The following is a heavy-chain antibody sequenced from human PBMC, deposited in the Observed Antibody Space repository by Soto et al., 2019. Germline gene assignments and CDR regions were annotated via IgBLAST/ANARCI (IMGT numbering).Heavy chain of an antibody. Sequence: EVQLVESGGGLDKPGGSLRLSCAASGFTFRNAWMSWVRQAPGKGLEWVGRVKSKIDGGTTDYAAPVKGRFSISRDQSKTTLSLQMNSLKTADTAVYYCTTKVVVPGPSFASWGQGTVVTVSS. CDR2: VKSKIDGGTT. V-gene: IGHV3-15*01. CDR1: GFTFRNAW. D-gene: IGHD2-2*01. J-gene: IGHJ4*02. CDR3: TTKVVVPGPSFAS.